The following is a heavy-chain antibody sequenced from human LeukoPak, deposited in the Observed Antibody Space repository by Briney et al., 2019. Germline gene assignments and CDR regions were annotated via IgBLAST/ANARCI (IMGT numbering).Heavy chain of an antibody. CDR3: AKGVLRYFDWLLDDAFDI. CDR2: ISWNSGSI. Sequence: GGSLRLSCAASGFTFDDYAMHGVRQAPGKGREGFSGISWNSGSIGYADSVKGRFTISRDNAKNSLYLQMNSLRAEDTALYYCAKGVLRYFDWLLDDAFDIWGQGTMVTVSS. CDR1: GFTFDDYA. J-gene: IGHJ3*02. V-gene: IGHV3-9*01. D-gene: IGHD3-9*01.